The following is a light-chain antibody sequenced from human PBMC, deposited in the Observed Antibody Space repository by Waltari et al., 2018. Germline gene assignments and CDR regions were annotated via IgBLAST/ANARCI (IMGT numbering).Light chain of an antibody. J-gene: IGLJ3*02. CDR1: SLRTSY. CDR2: GKD. CDR3: SSRNGRANQVV. Sequence: SSELTQDPAVSVALGQTVRITCQGDSLRTSYASWYQLKPGQAPVLVIYGKDKRPSGVPDRIYGYSSGDTSSLTITGAQAEDEADYYCSSRNGRANQVVFAGGTKVTVL. V-gene: IGLV3-19*01.